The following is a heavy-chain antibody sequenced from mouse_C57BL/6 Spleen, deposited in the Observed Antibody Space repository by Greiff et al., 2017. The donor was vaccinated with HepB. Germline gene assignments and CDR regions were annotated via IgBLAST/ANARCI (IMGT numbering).Heavy chain of an antibody. CDR3: ARAQDGSSPFDY. Sequence: EVQRVESEGGLVQPGSSMKLSCTASGFTFSDYYMAWVRQVPEKGLEWVANINYDGSSTYYLDSLKSRFIISRDNAKNILYLQMSSLKSEDTATYYCARAQDGSSPFDYWGQGTTLTVSS. D-gene: IGHD1-1*01. V-gene: IGHV5-16*01. J-gene: IGHJ2*01. CDR2: INYDGSST. CDR1: GFTFSDYY.